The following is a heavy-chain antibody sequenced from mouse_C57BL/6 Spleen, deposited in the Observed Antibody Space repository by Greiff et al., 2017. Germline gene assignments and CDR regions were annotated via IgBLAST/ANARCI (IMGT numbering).Heavy chain of an antibody. CDR2: IHPSDSDT. J-gene: IGHJ4*01. CDR3: ALGNYDGWYAMDY. Sequence: VQLQQPGAELVKPGASVKVSCKASGYTFTSYWMHWVKQRPGQGLEWIGRIHPSDSDTNYNQKFKGKATLTVDKSSSTAYLQLSSLTSEDSAVXYCALGNYDGWYAMDYWGQGTSVTVSS. D-gene: IGHD2-4*01. CDR1: GYTFTSYW. V-gene: IGHV1-74*01.